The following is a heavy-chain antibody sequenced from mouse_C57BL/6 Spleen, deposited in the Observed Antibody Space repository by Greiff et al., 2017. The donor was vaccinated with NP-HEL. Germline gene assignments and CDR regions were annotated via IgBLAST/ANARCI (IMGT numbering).Heavy chain of an antibody. Sequence: QVQLQQSGPELVRPGVSVKISCKGSGYTFTDYAMHWVKQSHAKSLEWIGVISTYYGDASYNQKFKDKATLTVDKSSSTAYMQLSSLTSEDSAVYYCARGYGNHGGDAMDYWGQGTSVTVSS. V-gene: IGHV1-67*01. CDR2: ISTYYGDA. CDR3: ARGYGNHGGDAMDY. J-gene: IGHJ4*01. CDR1: GYTFTDYA. D-gene: IGHD2-1*01.